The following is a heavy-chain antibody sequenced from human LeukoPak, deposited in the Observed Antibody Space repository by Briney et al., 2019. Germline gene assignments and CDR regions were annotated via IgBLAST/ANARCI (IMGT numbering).Heavy chain of an antibody. CDR2: INPNSGGT. Sequence: ASVKVSFKASGYTFTGYYMHWVRQAPGQGLEWMGWINPNSGGTNYAQKFQGRVTMTRDTSISTAYMELSRLRSDDTAVYYCASYYYGSGSYQAYNWFDPWGQGTLVTVSS. V-gene: IGHV1-2*02. CDR1: GYTFTGYY. J-gene: IGHJ5*02. CDR3: ASYYYGSGSYQAYNWFDP. D-gene: IGHD3-10*01.